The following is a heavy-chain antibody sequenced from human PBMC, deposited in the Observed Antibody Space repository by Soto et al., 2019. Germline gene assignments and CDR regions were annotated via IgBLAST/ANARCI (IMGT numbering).Heavy chain of an antibody. J-gene: IGHJ4*02. CDR1: GFTFTNYA. Sequence: GGSLRLSCAASGFTFTNYAMSWVRQAPGKGLEWVSSIGGSGGSTYYADSVKGRFTVSRDNSKNTLYLQMNSLRADDTAVFYCATTLTKVARLTFYWGQGTLVTVSS. D-gene: IGHD5-12*01. CDR2: IGGSGGST. CDR3: ATTLTKVARLTFY. V-gene: IGHV3-23*01.